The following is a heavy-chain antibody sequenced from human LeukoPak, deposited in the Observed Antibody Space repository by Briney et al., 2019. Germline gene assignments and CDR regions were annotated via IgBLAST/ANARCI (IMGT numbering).Heavy chain of an antibody. D-gene: IGHD6-13*01. CDR3: VREYSGFAY. Sequence: PSETLSLTCMLSGDPISGYSNYKWTWIRQPPGKGLEWIGYIYYHGSTNYNPSLKSRVTFSVDTSKNQFSLKLTSVTAADTAVYYCVREYSGFAYWGQGTLVTVSS. V-gene: IGHV4-61*01. CDR2: IYYHGST. J-gene: IGHJ4*02. CDR1: GDPISGYSNYK.